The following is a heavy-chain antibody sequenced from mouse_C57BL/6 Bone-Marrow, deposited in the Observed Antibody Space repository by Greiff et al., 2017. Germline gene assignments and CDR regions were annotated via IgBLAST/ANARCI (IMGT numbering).Heavy chain of an antibody. CDR3: AGATVVANGAMDY. CDR2: IDPSDSEP. D-gene: IGHD1-1*01. J-gene: IGHJ4*01. Sequence: VQLQQPGPLPLSLASSVTLSCKASLHTLTSYWLHRVMQRPIQGLEWIGNIDPSDSEPHYNQKFKDKATLTVGKSSSTAYMQLSSLTSEDSAVYYCAGATVVANGAMDYCAQRTSDTVFS. CDR1: LHTLTSYW. V-gene: IGHV1-52*01.